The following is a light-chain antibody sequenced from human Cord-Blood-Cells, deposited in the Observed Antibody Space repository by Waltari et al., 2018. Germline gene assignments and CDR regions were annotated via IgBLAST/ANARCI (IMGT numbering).Light chain of an antibody. CDR3: QQYGSSLFT. CDR2: DAS. V-gene: IGKV3D-20*01. CDR1: QSVSSSY. Sequence: EIVLTQSPATQSLSPGERATLSCGASQSVSSSYLAWYQQKPGLAPRLLIYDASSRATGIPDRFSGSGSGTDFTLTISRLEPEDFAVYYCQQYGSSLFTFGPGTKVDIK. J-gene: IGKJ3*01.